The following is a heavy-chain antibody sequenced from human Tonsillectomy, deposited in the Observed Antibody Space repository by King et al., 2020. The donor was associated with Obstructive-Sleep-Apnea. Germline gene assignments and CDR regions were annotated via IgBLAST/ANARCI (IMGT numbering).Heavy chain of an antibody. CDR3: ARDGPYSSDWYPEYFQH. CDR2: ISTSSGTT. D-gene: IGHD6-13*01. V-gene: IGHV3-48*01. J-gene: IGHJ1*01. CDR1: GFTFSSYS. Sequence: EVQLVESGGGLVQPGGSLRLSCAASGFTFSSYSMNWVRHAPGKGLEWVSYISTSSGTTYYADSVKGRFTISRDNAKNSLYLQMNSLRGEDTAVYYCARDGPYSSDWYPEYFQHWGQGTLVTVSS.